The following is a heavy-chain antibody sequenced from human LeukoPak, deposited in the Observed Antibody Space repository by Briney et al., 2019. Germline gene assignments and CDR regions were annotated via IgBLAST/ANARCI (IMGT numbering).Heavy chain of an antibody. CDR3: AKDKGRGWYTYFDY. CDR2: ISWNSGSI. J-gene: IGHJ4*02. CDR1: GFTFDDYA. Sequence: AGGSLRLSCAASGFTFDDYAMHWARQAPGKGLEWVSGISWNSGSIGYADSVKGRFTISRDNAKNSLYLQMNSLRAEDTALYYCAKDKGRGWYTYFDYWGQGTLVTVSS. V-gene: IGHV3-9*01. D-gene: IGHD6-19*01.